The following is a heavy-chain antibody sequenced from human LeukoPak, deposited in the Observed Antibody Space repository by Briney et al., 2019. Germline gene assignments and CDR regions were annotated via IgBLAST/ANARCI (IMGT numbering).Heavy chain of an antibody. CDR2: IVVGGGNT. V-gene: IGHV1-58*02. CDR1: GFTFTSSA. J-gene: IGHJ6*03. Sequence: GASVKVSCKASGFTFTSSAMQWVRQARGQRLEWIGWIVVGGGNTNYAQKFQERVTITRDMSTSTAYMELSSLRSEDTAVYYCAARTGDRYYYYYMDVWGKGTTVTVSS. CDR3: AARTGDRYYYYYMDV. D-gene: IGHD7-27*01.